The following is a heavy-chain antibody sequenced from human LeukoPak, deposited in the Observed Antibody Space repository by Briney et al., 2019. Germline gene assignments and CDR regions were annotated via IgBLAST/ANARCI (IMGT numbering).Heavy chain of an antibody. CDR1: GYTFTGYY. D-gene: IGHD3-10*01. CDR2: INPNSGGT. V-gene: IGHV1-2*02. J-gene: IGHJ4*02. Sequence: ASVKVSCKASGYTFTGYYMHWVRQAPGQGLEWMGWINPNSGGTNYAQKFQGRVTMTRNTSISTAYMELSSLRSEDTAVYYCARGRKYGSGSYRRGAYYFDYWGQGTLVTVSS. CDR3: ARGRKYGSGSYRRGAYYFDY.